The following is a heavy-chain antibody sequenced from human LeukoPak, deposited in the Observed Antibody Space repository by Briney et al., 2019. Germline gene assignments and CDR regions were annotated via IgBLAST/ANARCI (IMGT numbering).Heavy chain of an antibody. Sequence: ASVKVSCKASGYTFTGYYMHWVRQAPGQGLEWMGWINPNSGGTNYAQKFQGRVTMTRDTSISTAYMELSRLRSDDTAVYYCARVVGYYYVMDVWGQGTTVTVSS. CDR2: INPNSGGT. CDR1: GYTFTGYY. CDR3: ARVVGYYYVMDV. V-gene: IGHV1-2*02. D-gene: IGHD1-26*01. J-gene: IGHJ6*02.